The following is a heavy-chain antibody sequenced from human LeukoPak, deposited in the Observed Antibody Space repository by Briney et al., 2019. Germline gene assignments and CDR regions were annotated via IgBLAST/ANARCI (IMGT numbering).Heavy chain of an antibody. D-gene: IGHD3-16*01. V-gene: IGHV4-59*01. J-gene: IGHJ4*02. CDR1: GGSISSYY. Sequence: SETLSLTCTVSGGSISSYYWSWIRQPPGKGLEWHGYIYYSGSTNYNPSLKSRVPISVDMSKNQFTLKLSSVTAADTAVYYCASGGELWEDKYYFDYWGQGTLVTVCS. CDR2: IYYSGST. CDR3: ASGGELWEDKYYFDY.